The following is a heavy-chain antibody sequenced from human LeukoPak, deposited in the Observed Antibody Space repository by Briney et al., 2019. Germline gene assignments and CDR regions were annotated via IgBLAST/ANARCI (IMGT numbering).Heavy chain of an antibody. V-gene: IGHV1-24*01. J-gene: IGHJ3*02. CDR3: ATPGPDWGDAFDI. CDR2: FDPEDGET. CDR1: GYSVMELS. D-gene: IGHD3/OR15-3a*01. Sequence: ASVKVSCKVSGYSVMELSMHWVRQAPGNGFEWMGGFDPEDGETIYAQKFQGRVTMTEDTSTDTAYMELSSLRSEDTAVYYCATPGPDWGDAFDIWGQGTTVTVSS.